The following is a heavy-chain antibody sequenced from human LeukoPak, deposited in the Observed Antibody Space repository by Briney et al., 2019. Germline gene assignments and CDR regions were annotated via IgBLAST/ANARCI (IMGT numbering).Heavy chain of an antibody. CDR2: IIPIFGTA. J-gene: IGHJ6*03. D-gene: IGHD3/OR15-3a*01. V-gene: IGHV1-69*05. Sequence: SVKVSCKASGGTFSNYAISWVRQAPGQGLEWMGRIIPIFGTADYAQKFQGRVTITTDESTSTAYMELRSLTSEDTAVYYCARSLFRTSGGYYYMDVWDKGTTVTVSS. CDR3: ARSLFRTSGGYYYMDV. CDR1: GGTFSNYA.